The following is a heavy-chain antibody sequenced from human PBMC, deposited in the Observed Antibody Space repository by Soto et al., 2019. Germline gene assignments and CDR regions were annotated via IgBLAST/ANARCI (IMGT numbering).Heavy chain of an antibody. CDR1: GDMFRNSA. D-gene: IGHD3-10*01. J-gene: IGHJ6*02. Sequence: QVQLVQSGAEVKRPGSSVKVSCKASGDMFRNSAFTWVRQAPGQGLDWMGVIIPLFRKTNVAQKFQGRVTFTADEFTRRLYMEVASLTSEDTAVYYCARARLSNGDPNIYFFYGLDVWGQGTTITVSS. V-gene: IGHV1-69*01. CDR3: ARARLSNGDPNIYFFYGLDV. CDR2: IIPLFRKT.